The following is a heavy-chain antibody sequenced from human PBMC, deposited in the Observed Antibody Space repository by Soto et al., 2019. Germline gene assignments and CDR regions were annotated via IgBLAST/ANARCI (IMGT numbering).Heavy chain of an antibody. CDR3: AGGGVRGVITRTRDYYGMDV. V-gene: IGHV5-51*01. Sequence: PGESLKISCKGSGYSFTSYWIGWVLQIPWKGLEWMGIIYPGDSDTRYSPSFQGQVTISADKSISTAYLPWSRLKASDTAMYYCAGGGVRGVITRTRDYYGMDVWGHGTTVTVSS. D-gene: IGHD3-10*01. CDR2: IYPGDSDT. J-gene: IGHJ6*02. CDR1: GYSFTSYW.